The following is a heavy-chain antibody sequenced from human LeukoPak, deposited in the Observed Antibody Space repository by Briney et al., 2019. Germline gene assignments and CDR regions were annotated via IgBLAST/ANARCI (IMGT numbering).Heavy chain of an antibody. V-gene: IGHV1-2*02. CDR1: GYTFTGYY. CDR2: INPNSGGT. D-gene: IGHD1-26*01. Sequence: ASVKVSCKASGYTFTGYYMHWVRQAPGQGLEWMGWINPNSGGTNYAQKFQGRVTMTRDTSISTAYMELSRLRSDDTAVYYCARDYRELLSSLPLDYWGQGTLVTVSS. J-gene: IGHJ4*02. CDR3: ARDYRELLSSLPLDY.